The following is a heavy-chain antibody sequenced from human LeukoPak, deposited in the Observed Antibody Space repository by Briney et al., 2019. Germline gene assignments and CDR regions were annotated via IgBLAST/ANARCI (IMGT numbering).Heavy chain of an antibody. V-gene: IGHV1-2*04. D-gene: IGHD2-15*01. CDR2: INPNSGGT. Sequence: ASVKVSCKASGYTFTSYAMHWVRQAPGQRLEWMGWINPNSGGTNYAQKFQGWVTMTRDTSISTAYMELSRLRSDDTAVYYCARGGPTIVVVVAATDWFDPWGQGTLVTVSS. CDR1: GYTFTSYA. CDR3: ARGGPTIVVVVAATDWFDP. J-gene: IGHJ5*02.